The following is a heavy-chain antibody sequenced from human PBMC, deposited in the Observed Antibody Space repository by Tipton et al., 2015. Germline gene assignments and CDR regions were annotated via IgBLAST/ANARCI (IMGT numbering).Heavy chain of an antibody. J-gene: IGHJ4*02. CDR3: ARGYSNYWGY. Sequence: TLSLTCSVSGGSVSSANYYWSWIRQPPGKGLEWIGYISYTDGAHYNPALKSRVTISVDTSKNQFSLTLNSVAAADTAVYYCARGYSNYWGYWGQGTLVTVSS. CDR1: GGSVSSANYY. D-gene: IGHD4-11*01. V-gene: IGHV4-61*01. CDR2: ISYTDGA.